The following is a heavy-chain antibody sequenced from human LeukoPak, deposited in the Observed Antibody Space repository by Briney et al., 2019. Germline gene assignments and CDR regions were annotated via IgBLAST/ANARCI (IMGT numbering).Heavy chain of an antibody. D-gene: IGHD2-21*01. CDR1: GYSFTDYY. CDR2: INPNSGGT. J-gene: IGHJ5*02. V-gene: IGHV1-2*02. Sequence: GASVKVFCKTSGYSFTDYYMHWVRQAPGQGLEWMGWINPNSGGTSSAQKFQGRVTMTRDTSITTVYMEVSWLTSDDTAIYYCARADRLHGGPYLIGPWGQGTLVTASS. CDR3: ARADRLHGGPYLIGP.